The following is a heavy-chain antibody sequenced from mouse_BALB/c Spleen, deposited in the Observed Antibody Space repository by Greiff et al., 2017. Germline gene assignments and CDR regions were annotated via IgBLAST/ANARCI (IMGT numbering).Heavy chain of an antibody. Sequence: EVQLVESGGGLVKPGGSLKLSCAASGFAFSSYDMSWVRQTPEKRLEWVAYISSGGGSTYYPDTVKGRFTISRDNAKNTLYLQMSSLKSEDTAMYYCARHEGRRYFDYWGQGTTLTVSS. V-gene: IGHV5-12-1*01. CDR1: GFAFSSYD. D-gene: IGHD3-3*01. CDR3: ARHEGRRYFDY. J-gene: IGHJ2*01. CDR2: ISSGGGST.